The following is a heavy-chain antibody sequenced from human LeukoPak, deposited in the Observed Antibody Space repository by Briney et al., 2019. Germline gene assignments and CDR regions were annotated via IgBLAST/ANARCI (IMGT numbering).Heavy chain of an antibody. CDR2: ISHSGST. D-gene: IGHD1-26*01. J-gene: IGHJ3*02. CDR3: ARPRVGATDAFDI. CDR1: GFSISSAYY. V-gene: IGHV4-38-2*02. Sequence: SETLSLTCTVSGFSISSAYYWGWIRQPPGKGLEWIGSISHSGSTYFNPSLESRVTTSVDTSKNHFSLRLRSVTAADTAVYYCARPRVGATDAFDIWGQGTMVTVSS.